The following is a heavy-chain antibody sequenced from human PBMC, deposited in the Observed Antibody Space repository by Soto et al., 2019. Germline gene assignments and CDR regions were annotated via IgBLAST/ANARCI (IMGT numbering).Heavy chain of an antibody. J-gene: IGHJ4*02. CDR1: GFTFSSYG. CDR2: ISYDGSNK. D-gene: IGHD3-22*01. CDR3: AKDKDYYYDSSLDY. V-gene: IGHV3-30*18. Sequence: GGSLRLSCAASGFTFSSYGMHWVRQAPGKGLEWVAVISYDGSNKYYADSVKGRFTISRDNSKNTLYLQMNSLRAEDTAVYYCAKDKDYYYDSSLDYWGQGTLVTVSS.